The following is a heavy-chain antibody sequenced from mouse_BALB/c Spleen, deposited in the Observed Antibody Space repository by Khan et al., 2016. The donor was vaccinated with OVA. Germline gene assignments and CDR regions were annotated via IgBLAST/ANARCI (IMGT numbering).Heavy chain of an antibody. V-gene: IGHV2-2*02. D-gene: IGHD2-4*01. Sequence: QVQLKESGPGLVQPSQSLSITCTVSGFSLTSYGVHWVRQSPGKGLEWLGVIWSGGSTDYNEAFISRLSISKDNSKSQVFFKMNSLQGNDTAIYYCARNYDYDEGLAYWGQGTLVTVAA. CDR3: ARNYDYDEGLAY. CDR1: GFSLTSYG. CDR2: IWSGGST. J-gene: IGHJ3*01.